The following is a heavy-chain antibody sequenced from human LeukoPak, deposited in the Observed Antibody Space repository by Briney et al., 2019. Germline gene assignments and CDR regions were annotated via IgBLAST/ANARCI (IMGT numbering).Heavy chain of an antibody. CDR2: IYYSGST. CDR3: ARDGYNDAFDI. CDR1: GGSISSYY. Sequence: SETLSLTCTVSGGSISSYYWSWIRQPPGKGLEWIGYIYYSGSTNCNPSLKSRVTISVDTSKNQFSLKLSSVTAADTAVYYCARDGYNDAFDIWGQGTMVTVSS. J-gene: IGHJ3*02. D-gene: IGHD5-24*01. V-gene: IGHV4-59*01.